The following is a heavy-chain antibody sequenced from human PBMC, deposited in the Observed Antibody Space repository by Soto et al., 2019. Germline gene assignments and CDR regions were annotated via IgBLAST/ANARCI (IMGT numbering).Heavy chain of an antibody. D-gene: IGHD5-18*01. J-gene: IGHJ3*02. V-gene: IGHV3-74*03. CDR2: INSDGTTT. Sequence: EVQLVESGGGLVQPGGSLRLSCAASGFTFTRFWMHWVRQAPGKGLVWVSHINSDGTTTTYADSVKGRFTISRDNAKNTLYLQMNSLRADDTAVYYCVPGGYRYGNDAFDIWGQGTMVTVSS. CDR3: VPGGYRYGNDAFDI. CDR1: GFTFTRFW.